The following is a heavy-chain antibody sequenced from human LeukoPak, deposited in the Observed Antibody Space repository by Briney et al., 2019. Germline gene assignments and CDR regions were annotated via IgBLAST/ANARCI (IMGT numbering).Heavy chain of an antibody. CDR2: VHYLGST. CDR1: GASITSYF. V-gene: IGHV4-59*01. J-gene: IGHJ4*02. CDR3: ARQNAYLVSGPLDC. D-gene: IGHD3-16*01. Sequence: SETLSLSCTVSGASITSYFWTWIRHPPGKGLEVIGYVHYLGSTNYNPSLKSRVTISLDTSKNHFSLKLTSVSAADTAVYYCARQNAYLVSGPLDCWGQGALVTVSS.